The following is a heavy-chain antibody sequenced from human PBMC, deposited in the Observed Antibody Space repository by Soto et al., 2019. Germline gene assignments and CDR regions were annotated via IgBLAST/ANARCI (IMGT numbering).Heavy chain of an antibody. J-gene: IGHJ6*02. V-gene: IGHV3-30-3*01. CDR1: GFTFSSYP. CDR2: ISYDGSNK. Sequence: QVQLVESGGGVVQHGRSLRLSCAASGFTFSSYPMHWVRQAPGKGLEWVAVISYDGSNKYYADSVKGRFTISRDNSKNTLYLQMNSLRAEDTAGYYCARRGYGMDVWGQGTTVTVS. CDR3: ARRGYGMDV.